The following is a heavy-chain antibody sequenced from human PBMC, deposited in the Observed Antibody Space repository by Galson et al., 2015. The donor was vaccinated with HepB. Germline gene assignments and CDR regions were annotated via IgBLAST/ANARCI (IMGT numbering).Heavy chain of an antibody. Sequence: SVKVSCKASGGTFSSYAISWVRQAPGQGLEWMGGIIPIFGTANYAQKFQGRVTITADKSTSTAYMELSSLRSEDTAVYYCARQLLLWFGELPRPCYYYGMDVWGQGTTVTVSS. CDR2: IIPIFGTA. CDR1: GGTFSSYA. V-gene: IGHV1-69*06. CDR3: ARQLLLWFGELPRPCYYYGMDV. D-gene: IGHD3-10*01. J-gene: IGHJ6*02.